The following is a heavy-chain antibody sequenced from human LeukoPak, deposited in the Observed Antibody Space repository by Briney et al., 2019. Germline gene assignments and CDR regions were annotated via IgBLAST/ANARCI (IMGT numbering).Heavy chain of an antibody. J-gene: IGHJ5*02. CDR1: GYVFINYY. Sequence: ASVKVSCKTSGYVFINYYIHWVRLAPGQGLQWMGWINPKSGATDYAQSFQGRVALTTDTSISTAFMELSNLRPDDTAIYFCARSVTYNWFDPWGQGTRVTVSS. CDR2: INPKSGAT. V-gene: IGHV1-2*02. D-gene: IGHD2-21*02. CDR3: ARSVTYNWFDP.